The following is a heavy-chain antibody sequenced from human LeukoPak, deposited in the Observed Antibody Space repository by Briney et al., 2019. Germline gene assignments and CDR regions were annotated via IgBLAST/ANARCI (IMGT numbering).Heavy chain of an antibody. CDR1: GFTFATND. Sequence: GGSLRLSCAASGFTFATNDMSWVRQAPGKGLEWIAVIIGTTGDAYYADSVKGRFTMSRDTSRNMLYLQMNGLRAGYTAFYHCAKRNEDKALDVWAQGSLVTVSP. D-gene: IGHD1-14*01. CDR2: IIGTTGDA. V-gene: IGHV3-23*01. CDR3: AKRNEDKALDV. J-gene: IGHJ4*02.